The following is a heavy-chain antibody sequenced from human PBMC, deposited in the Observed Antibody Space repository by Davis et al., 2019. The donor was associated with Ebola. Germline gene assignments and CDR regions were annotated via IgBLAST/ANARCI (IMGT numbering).Heavy chain of an antibody. V-gene: IGHV1-2*04. J-gene: IGHJ4*02. CDR3: ARGGGMTTVTRGWNFDY. CDR2: INPNSGGT. Sequence: ASVKVSCKASGYTFTGYYMHWVRQAPGQGLEWMGWINPNSGGTNYAQKFQGWVTMTRDTSISTAYMELSRLRSDDTAVYYCARGGGMTTVTRGWNFDYWGQGTLVTVSS. CDR1: GYTFTGYY. D-gene: IGHD4-17*01.